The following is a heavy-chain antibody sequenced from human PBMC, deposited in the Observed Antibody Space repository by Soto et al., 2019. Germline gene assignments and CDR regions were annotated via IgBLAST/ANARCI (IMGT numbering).Heavy chain of an antibody. CDR1: GGSFDAYA. CDR2: IIPVVDVT. CDR3: ERSGTLDY. J-gene: IGHJ4*02. D-gene: IGHD1-1*01. V-gene: IGHV1-69*02. Sequence: QGQLVQSGAEVKKPGSSVRVSCKASGGSFDAYAINWVRQAPGQGLEWMGRIIPVVDVTNYGRRFQGRLTITADKSTTTAYMALNSLTSEDTAIYYCERSGTLDYWGQGTLVTVSS.